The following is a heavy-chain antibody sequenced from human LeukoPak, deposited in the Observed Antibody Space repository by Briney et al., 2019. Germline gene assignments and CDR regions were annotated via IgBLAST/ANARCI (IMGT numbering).Heavy chain of an antibody. V-gene: IGHV1-69*05. CDR1: GGTFSSYA. J-gene: IGHJ4*02. CDR2: IIPIFGTA. D-gene: IGHD2-2*01. CDR3: AAPGGYCSSTSCLYYFDY. Sequence: SVKVSCKASGGTFSSYAISWVRQAPGQGLEWMGGIIPIFGTANYAQKFQGRVTITTDESTSTAYMELSSLRSEDMAVYYCAAPGGYCSSTSCLYYFDYWGQGTLVTVSS.